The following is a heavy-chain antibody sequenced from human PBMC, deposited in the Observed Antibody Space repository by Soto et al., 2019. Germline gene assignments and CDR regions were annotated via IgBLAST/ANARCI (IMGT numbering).Heavy chain of an antibody. CDR1: GFTVSTTF. CDR3: TRDSSYYGAGRGVLDY. D-gene: IGHD3-10*01. CDR2: IYSGGKT. V-gene: IGHV3-66*01. Sequence: EVRLVESGGGLVQPGGSLRLSCAVSGFTVSTTFVSWVRQAPGREPEWVSVIYSGGKTEYADSVQGRFTVSRDTSRNMVFLQMNRLRVEDTAIYYCTRDSSYYGAGRGVLDYWGQGTLVTVSS. J-gene: IGHJ4*02.